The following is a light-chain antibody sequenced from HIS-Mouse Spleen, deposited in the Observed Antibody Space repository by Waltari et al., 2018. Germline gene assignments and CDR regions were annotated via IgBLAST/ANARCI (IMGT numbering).Light chain of an antibody. Sequence: SYVLTQPPSVSVAPGKTARLTCGGNKIGGKRVHWYQQKPGQAPVLVVYDDSDRPSGIPERFSGSNSGNTATLTISRVEAGDEADYYCQVWDSSSDHVVFGGGTKLTVL. CDR3: QVWDSSSDHVV. V-gene: IGLV3-21*03. J-gene: IGLJ2*01. CDR1: KIGGKR. CDR2: DDS.